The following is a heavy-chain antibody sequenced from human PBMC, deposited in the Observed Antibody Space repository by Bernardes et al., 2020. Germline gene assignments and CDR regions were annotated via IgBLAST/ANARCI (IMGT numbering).Heavy chain of an antibody. D-gene: IGHD6-13*01. V-gene: IGHV1-8*01. CDR1: GYTFTSYD. Sequence: ASMKVSCKASGYTFTSYDINWVRQATGQGLEWMGWMNPNSGNTGYAQKFQGRVTMTRNTSISTAYMELSSLRSEDTAVYYCARGFLAGRISYRSSPPWGQGTLVTVSS. CDR3: ARGFLAGRISYRSSPP. CDR2: MNPNSGNT. J-gene: IGHJ5*02.